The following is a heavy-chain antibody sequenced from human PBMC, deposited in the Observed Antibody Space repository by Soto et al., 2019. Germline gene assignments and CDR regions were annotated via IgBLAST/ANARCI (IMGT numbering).Heavy chain of an antibody. CDR1: GFTFSSYA. J-gene: IGHJ5*02. CDR3: ARGRNYYGSGSNWFDP. Sequence: QVPLVESGGGVVQPGRSLRLSCAASGFTFSSYAMHWVRQAPGKGLEWVAVISYDGSNKYYADSVKGRFTISRDNXTXXLYLQMNSRRAEDTAVDYCARGRNYYGSGSNWFDPWGQGTLVTVSS. V-gene: IGHV3-30-3*01. D-gene: IGHD3-10*01. CDR2: ISYDGSNK.